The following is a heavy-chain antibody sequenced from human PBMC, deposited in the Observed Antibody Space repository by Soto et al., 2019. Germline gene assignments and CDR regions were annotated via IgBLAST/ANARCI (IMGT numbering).Heavy chain of an antibody. Sequence: SETLSLTCAVSGASIGTSNWWSWVRQSPGKGLESIGYIYYSGSTYYNPSLKSRVTISVDTSKNQFSLKLSSVTAADTAVYYCARSLRRGPPFDYWGQGTLVTVSS. D-gene: IGHD3-10*01. J-gene: IGHJ4*02. CDR3: ARSLRRGPPFDY. CDR2: IYYSGST. CDR1: GASIGTSNW. V-gene: IGHV4-30-4*01.